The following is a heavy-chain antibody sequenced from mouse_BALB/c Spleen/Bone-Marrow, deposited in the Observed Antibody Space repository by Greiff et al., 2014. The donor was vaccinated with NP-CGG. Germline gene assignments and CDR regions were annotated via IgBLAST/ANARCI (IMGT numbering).Heavy chain of an antibody. J-gene: IGHJ2*01. V-gene: IGHV5-6-5*01. D-gene: IGHD2-3*01. CDR1: GFTFSSYA. CDR2: ISSGGST. Sequence: EVHLVESGGGLVKPGGSLKLSCAASGFTFSSYAMSWVRQTPEKRLEWVAFISSGGSTYYPDSVKGRFTISRDNARNILYLQMSSLRSEDTAMYYCAREVDGWYYFDYWGQGTTLTVSS. CDR3: AREVDGWYYFDY.